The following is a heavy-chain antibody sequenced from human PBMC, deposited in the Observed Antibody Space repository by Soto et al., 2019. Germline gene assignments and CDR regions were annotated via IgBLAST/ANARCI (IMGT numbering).Heavy chain of an antibody. V-gene: IGHV2-5*02. CDR1: GFSFTTDGMG. CDR2: IYWDNDK. CDR3: AHKGPEDWPLDY. D-gene: IGHD3-9*01. J-gene: IGHJ4*02. Sequence: QITLKESGPTLVKPTQTLTLTCTFSGFSFTTDGMGVGWIRQPPGKALEWLALIYWDNDKRYNPSVRSRLTITRDASINQVVLTMTNMDPMDTGTYYCAHKGPEDWPLDYWGQGTLVTVSS.